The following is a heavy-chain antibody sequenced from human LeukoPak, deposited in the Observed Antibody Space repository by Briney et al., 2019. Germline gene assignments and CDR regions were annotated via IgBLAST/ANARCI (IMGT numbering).Heavy chain of an antibody. V-gene: IGHV3-7*01. D-gene: IGHD3-10*01. CDR1: GFTFSSYA. J-gene: IGHJ4*02. CDR2: IKQDGGEK. CDR3: AASWCGDLRDY. Sequence: PGGSLRLSCAASGFTFSSYAMSGVREAPREGLEWVANIKQDGGEKYYVDSVKGRFTISRDNAKNSLYLQMNSPRAEDTAVYYCAASWCGDLRDYWGQGTLVTVSS.